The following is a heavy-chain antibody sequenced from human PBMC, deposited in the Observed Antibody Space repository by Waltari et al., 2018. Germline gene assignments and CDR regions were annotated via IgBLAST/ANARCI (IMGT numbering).Heavy chain of an antibody. CDR2: INPNTGDT. J-gene: IGHJ4*02. Sequence: QVRLVQSGAEVKKPGASVKVSCKTSGYRFTGHDLHWVRPAPGQGLEWMGWINPNTGDTKYAQNYQDRVTMTRDTSVSTAYMDLNRLASDDTAIYYCMGGGVTVSGSPPLGYWGQGTLVTVSS. D-gene: IGHD6-19*01. V-gene: IGHV1-2*02. CDR1: GYRFTGHD. CDR3: MGGGVTVSGSPPLGY.